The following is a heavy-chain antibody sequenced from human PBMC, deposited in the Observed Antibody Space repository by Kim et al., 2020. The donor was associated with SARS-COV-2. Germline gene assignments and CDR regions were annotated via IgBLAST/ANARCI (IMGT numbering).Heavy chain of an antibody. CDR1: GFTFGRYS. J-gene: IGHJ6*03. CDR2: ISDSSRFK. V-gene: IGHV3-21*01. Sequence: GGSLRLSCAASGFTFGRYSMNWVRQAPGKGLEWVSCISDSSRFKFYGDSLKGRFTISRDNAKNSLFLEIDSLTVEDTAVYYCARGPFAIQEENYFMDVWGKGTAVTVSS. D-gene: IGHD2-21*01. CDR3: ARGPFAIQEENYFMDV.